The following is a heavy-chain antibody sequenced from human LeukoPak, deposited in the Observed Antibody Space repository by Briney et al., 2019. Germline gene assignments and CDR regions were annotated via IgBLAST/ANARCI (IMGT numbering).Heavy chain of an antibody. Sequence: GGSLRLSCAASGFTFSSYAMSWVRQAPGKGLEWVSAISGSGGSTYYADSVKGRFTISRDNSKNTLYLQMNSLRAEDTAVYYCTTAAGTFPYYYYMDVWGKGTTVTVSS. CDR1: GFTFSSYA. D-gene: IGHD6-13*01. V-gene: IGHV3-23*01. CDR3: TTAAGTFPYYYYMDV. CDR2: ISGSGGST. J-gene: IGHJ6*03.